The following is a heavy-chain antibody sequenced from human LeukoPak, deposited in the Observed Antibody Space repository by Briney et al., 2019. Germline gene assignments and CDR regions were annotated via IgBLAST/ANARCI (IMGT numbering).Heavy chain of an antibody. CDR2: ISGSGGST. V-gene: IGHV3-23*01. J-gene: IGHJ4*02. D-gene: IGHD3-22*01. CDR3: ARSYYDSSTYEYYFDY. Sequence: PGGSLRLSCAASGFTFSSYAMSWVRQAPGKGLEWVSAISGSGGSTYYADSVKGRFTISRDNSKNTLYLQMNSLRAEDTAVYYCARSYYDSSTYEYYFDYWGQGTLATVSS. CDR1: GFTFSSYA.